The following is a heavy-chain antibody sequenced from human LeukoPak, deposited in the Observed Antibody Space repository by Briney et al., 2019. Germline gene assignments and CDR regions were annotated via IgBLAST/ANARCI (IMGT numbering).Heavy chain of an antibody. CDR3: ARAFSGDDAFDI. D-gene: IGHD3-10*01. CDR2: IYYSGST. Sequence: ESLRLSCAASGFTVSSSYMTWIRQPPGKGLEWIGSIYYSGSTYYNPSLKSRVTVSVDTSKNQFSLKLSSVTAADTAVYYCARAFSGDDAFDIWGQGTMVTVSS. V-gene: IGHV4-39*01. J-gene: IGHJ3*02. CDR1: GFTVSSSY.